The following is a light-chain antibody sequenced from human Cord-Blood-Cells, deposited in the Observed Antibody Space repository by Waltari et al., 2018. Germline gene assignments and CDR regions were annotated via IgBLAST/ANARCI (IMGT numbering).Light chain of an antibody. CDR1: QSVSSY. CDR2: DAS. J-gene: IGKJ2*03. V-gene: IGKV3-11*01. Sequence: EIVFTQSPATLSLSAGDRATLSCKASQSVSSYLAWYQQKPGQAPRHLIYDASSWPTGIPARFSGSGAGTDFTLTISSLQPEDFAVYYCQQRNNCPYSFGQGTKLEIK. CDR3: QQRNNCPYS.